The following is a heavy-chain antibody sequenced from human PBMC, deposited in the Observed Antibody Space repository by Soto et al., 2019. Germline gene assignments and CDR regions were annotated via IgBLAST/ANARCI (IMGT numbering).Heavy chain of an antibody. CDR2: INWNGGST. J-gene: IGHJ6*03. CDR1: GINHNSFG. Sequence: GVSLRVSCSPAGINHNSFGINQVSQAAGKGLECVSGINWNGGSTGYADSVKGRFTISRDNAKNSLCLQMNSLRAEDTALYHCARTRRNYYMDVWGKGTTVTVSS. V-gene: IGHV3-20*01. CDR3: ARTRRNYYMDV.